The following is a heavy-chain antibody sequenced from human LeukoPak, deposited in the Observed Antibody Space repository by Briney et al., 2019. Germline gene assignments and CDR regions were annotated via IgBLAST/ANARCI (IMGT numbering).Heavy chain of an antibody. Sequence: GASVKVSCKASGGTFISYAISWVRQAPGQGLEWMGRIIPILGIANYEQKFQGRVTITADKTQSTAYMELTSARSEDTAVYYCASSVHYYGIDVWRQGTTVTVSS. D-gene: IGHD3-16*02. CDR3: ASSVHYYGIDV. V-gene: IGHV1-69*04. CDR1: GGTFISYA. CDR2: IIPILGIA. J-gene: IGHJ6*02.